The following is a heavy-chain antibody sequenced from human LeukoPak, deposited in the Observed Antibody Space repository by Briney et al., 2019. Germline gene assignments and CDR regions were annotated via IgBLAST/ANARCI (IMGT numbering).Heavy chain of an antibody. J-gene: IGHJ4*02. D-gene: IGHD3-22*01. CDR1: GFTFSSYW. CDR3: ARHYDSTAYSLDY. V-gene: IGHV3-7*01. Sequence: GGSLRVSCAASGFTFSSYWMTWVCQAPGKGLEWVANIKQDGSQKFYLDSVKGRFTISRDNAKESLFLQMNSLRAEDTAVYYCARHYDSTAYSLDYWGQGTLVTVSS. CDR2: IKQDGSQK.